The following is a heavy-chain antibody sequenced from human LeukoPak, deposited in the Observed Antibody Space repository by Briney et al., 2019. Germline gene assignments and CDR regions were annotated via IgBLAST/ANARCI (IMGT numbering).Heavy chain of an antibody. J-gene: IGHJ4*02. CDR1: GFTFSSYG. Sequence: PGGSLRLSCAASGFTFSSYGMHWVRQAPGKGLEWVAVISYDGSNKYYADSVKGRFTISRDNSKNTLYLQMNSLRAEDTAVYYCARWFGLDYWGQGTLVTVSS. V-gene: IGHV3-30*03. CDR2: ISYDGSNK. D-gene: IGHD3-10*01. CDR3: ARWFGLDY.